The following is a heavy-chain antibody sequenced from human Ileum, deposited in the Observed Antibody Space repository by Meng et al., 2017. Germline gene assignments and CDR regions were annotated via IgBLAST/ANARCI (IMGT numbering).Heavy chain of an antibody. CDR2: MYFSGST. CDR1: GGSVNTGNYY. CDR3: ARGHYDKYFDS. V-gene: IGHV4-61*01. Sequence: QGQLQGAGPGLVRPSETLSLTCTISGGSVNTGNYYWSWIRQPPGKGLEWIGYMYFSGSTKYNASLKSRVSISVDTSKKQFSLNLTSVTAADTAVYYCARGHYDKYFDSWGQGTLVTVSS. D-gene: IGHD3-22*01. J-gene: IGHJ4*02.